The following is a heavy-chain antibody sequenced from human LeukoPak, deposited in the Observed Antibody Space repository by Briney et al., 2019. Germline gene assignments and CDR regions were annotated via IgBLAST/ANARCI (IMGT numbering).Heavy chain of an antibody. V-gene: IGHV4-39*06. D-gene: IGHD1-20*01. J-gene: IGHJ4*02. CDR3: ARDSSKYNWSYDYFDY. CDR1: TGSISSSSYY. Sequence: SETLSLTSTVSTGSISSSSYYCGWTRHPPGKGLEWIGRIFYSGSTYNNPSLKTRFTISVAPSKTQFTLKLSSVTAGHTPAYYCARDSSKYNWSYDYFDYWGQGTLVTVSS. CDR2: IFYSGST.